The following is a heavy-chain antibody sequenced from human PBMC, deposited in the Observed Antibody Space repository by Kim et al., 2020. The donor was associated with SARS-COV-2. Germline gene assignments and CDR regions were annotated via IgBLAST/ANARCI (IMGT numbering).Heavy chain of an antibody. CDR1: GFTFSSYA. Sequence: GGSLRLSCSASGFTFSSYAMHWVRQAPGKGLEWVSGISSNGGSTYYADSVKGRFIISRDNSRNMLYLQMNSLRGEDTAVYYCVKERTSGWYDFDYWGQGTLVTVSS. V-gene: IGHV3-64D*06. CDR3: VKERTSGWYDFDY. J-gene: IGHJ4*02. CDR2: ISSNGGST. D-gene: IGHD6-19*01.